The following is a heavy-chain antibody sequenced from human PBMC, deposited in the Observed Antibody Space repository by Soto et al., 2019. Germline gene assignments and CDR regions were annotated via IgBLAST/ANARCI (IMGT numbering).Heavy chain of an antibody. CDR2: IWYDGSNK. D-gene: IGHD1-1*01. V-gene: IGHV3-33*01. J-gene: IGHJ6*02. CDR1: GFTFSSYG. Sequence: SGGSLRLSCAASGFTFSSYGMHWVRQAPGKGLEWVAVIWYDGSNKYYADSVKGRFTISRDNSKNTLYLQMNSLRAEDTAVYYCARVKGTRYSYYGMDVWGQGTTVTVSS. CDR3: ARVKGTRYSYYGMDV.